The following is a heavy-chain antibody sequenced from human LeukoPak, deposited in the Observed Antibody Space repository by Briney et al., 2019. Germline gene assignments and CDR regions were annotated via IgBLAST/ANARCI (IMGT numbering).Heavy chain of an antibody. Sequence: GGSLRLSCAASGFTFSSYAMSWVRQAPGKGLEWVSAISGSGGSTYYADSAKGRFTISRDNSKNTLYLQMYSLRAEDTAIYYCAKMGDIVVVPAAIHWFDPWGQGTLVTVSS. V-gene: IGHV3-23*01. CDR3: AKMGDIVVVPAAIHWFDP. J-gene: IGHJ5*02. D-gene: IGHD2-2*02. CDR1: GFTFSSYA. CDR2: ISGSGGST.